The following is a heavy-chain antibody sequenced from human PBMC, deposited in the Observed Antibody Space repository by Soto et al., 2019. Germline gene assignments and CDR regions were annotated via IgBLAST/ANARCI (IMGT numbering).Heavy chain of an antibody. CDR3: ARGVVGGYDSAEGGGFDP. CDR2: IYSGGST. D-gene: IGHD5-12*01. CDR1: GFTVSSNY. J-gene: IGHJ5*02. Sequence: EVQLVESGGGLVQPGGSLRLSCAASGFTVSSNYMSWVRQAPGKGLEWVSVIYSGGSTYYADSVKGRFTISRDNSKNTRYLQMNSLRAEDTGVYYCARGVVGGYDSAEGGGFDPWGQGTLVTVSS. V-gene: IGHV3-66*01.